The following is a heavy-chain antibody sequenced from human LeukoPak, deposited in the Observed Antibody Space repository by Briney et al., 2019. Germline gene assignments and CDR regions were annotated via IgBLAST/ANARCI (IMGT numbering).Heavy chain of an antibody. V-gene: IGHV4-39*01. D-gene: IGHD3-22*01. Sequence: SETLSLTCTVSGGSISSGDYYWNWIRQPPGKGLEWVGNIYSSGSTYYNPSLKSRVTISVDTSKSQFSLRLSSVTAADTAVYYCARHASDSSGYYEYYFDYWGQGTLVTVSS. J-gene: IGHJ4*02. CDR3: ARHASDSSGYYEYYFDY. CDR1: GGSISSGDYY. CDR2: IYSSGST.